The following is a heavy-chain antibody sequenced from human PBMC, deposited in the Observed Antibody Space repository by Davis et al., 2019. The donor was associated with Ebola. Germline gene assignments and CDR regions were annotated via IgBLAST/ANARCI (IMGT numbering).Heavy chain of an antibody. CDR1: GYTFTSYG. V-gene: IGHV7-4-1*02. J-gene: IGHJ4*02. CDR2: INTNTGNP. Sequence: ASVKVSCKASGYTFTSYGISWVRQAPGQGLEWMGWINTNTGNPTYAQGFTRRFVFSLDTSVSTAYLQISSLRAEDTAVYYCARDGYCSGGSCPGLFDYWGQGTLVTVSS. CDR3: ARDGYCSGGSCPGLFDY. D-gene: IGHD2-15*01.